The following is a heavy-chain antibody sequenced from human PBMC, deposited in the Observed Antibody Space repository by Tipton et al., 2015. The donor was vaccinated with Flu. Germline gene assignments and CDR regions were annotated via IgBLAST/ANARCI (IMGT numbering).Heavy chain of an antibody. V-gene: IGHV3-30*19. CDR2: ISYDGRIK. Sequence: SLRLSCAASGFTFSTYGMHWVRQAPGKGLEWVAVISYDGRIKHDADSVKGRFTISRDNSKNTLYLQMNSLRAEDTAVYYCARVMGCSGGSCYLEWGQYWFDPWGQGTLVTVSA. CDR1: GFTFSTYG. CDR3: ARVMGCSGGSCYLEWGQYWFDP. J-gene: IGHJ5*02. D-gene: IGHD2-15*01.